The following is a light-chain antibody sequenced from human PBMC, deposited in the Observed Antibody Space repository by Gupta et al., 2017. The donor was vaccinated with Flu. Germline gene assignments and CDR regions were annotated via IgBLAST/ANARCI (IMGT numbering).Light chain of an antibody. CDR1: QSVLYSYNNKNY. CDR2: WAS. J-gene: IGKJ4*01. CDR3: QQYYSTPQLT. V-gene: IGKV4-1*01. Sequence: DIVMTQSPDSLAVSLGERATINCKSSQSVLYSYNNKNYLAWYQQKPGQPPKLLIYWASTRESGVPDRFSGSGSGTDFTLTISSLQAEDVAVYYCQQYYSTPQLTFGGGTKVEIK.